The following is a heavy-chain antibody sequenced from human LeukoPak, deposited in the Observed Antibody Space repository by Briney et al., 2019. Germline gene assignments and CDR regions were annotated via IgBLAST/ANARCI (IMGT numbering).Heavy chain of an antibody. CDR1: GFTFSNSA. CDR3: AKGIYSSGWSYFDY. CDR2: LSGSGITT. J-gene: IGHJ4*01. Sequence: PGRSLRLSCAASGFTFSNSAMSSVRQAPGKGLEWVSTLSGSGITTYYADSVKGRFTISRDNSKNTLYLQMNTLRAEDSALYYCAKGIYSSGWSYFDYWGHGTLVTVSS. D-gene: IGHD6-19*01. V-gene: IGHV3-23*01.